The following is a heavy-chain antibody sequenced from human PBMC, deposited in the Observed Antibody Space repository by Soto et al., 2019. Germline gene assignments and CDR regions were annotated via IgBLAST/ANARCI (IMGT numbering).Heavy chain of an antibody. Sequence: ASVKVSCKASGYTFTGYYMHWVRQAPGQGLEWMGWINPNSGGTNYAQKFQGWVTMTRDTSISTAYMELSRLRSDDTAVYYCARAQFTPTLVGAAPDHLGGMDVWGQGTTVTVSS. CDR3: ARAQFTPTLVGAAPDHLGGMDV. CDR2: INPNSGGT. V-gene: IGHV1-2*04. J-gene: IGHJ6*02. D-gene: IGHD1-26*01. CDR1: GYTFTGYY.